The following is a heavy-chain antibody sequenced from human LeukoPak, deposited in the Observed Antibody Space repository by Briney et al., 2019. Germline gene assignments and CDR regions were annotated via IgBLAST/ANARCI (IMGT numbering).Heavy chain of an antibody. D-gene: IGHD2-2*01. CDR1: GFTFSRYR. V-gene: IGHV3-74*01. CDR3: SRGDCTSTTCHNWFDP. CDR2: IDSDGSIT. Sequence: PGGSLRLSCAASGFTFSRYRMHWVRQAPGTGLVWVSRIDSDGSITDYADSVKGRFTISRDNAKNTLYLQMNSLRADDTAVYYCSRGDCTSTTCHNWFDPWGQGTLVTVSS. J-gene: IGHJ5*02.